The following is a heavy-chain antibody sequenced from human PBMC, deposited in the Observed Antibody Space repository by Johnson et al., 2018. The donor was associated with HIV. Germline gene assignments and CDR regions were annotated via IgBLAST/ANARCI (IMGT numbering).Heavy chain of an antibody. V-gene: IGHV3-11*04. J-gene: IGHJ3*02. CDR3: ARGGADCGGDCNAFDI. D-gene: IGHD2-21*02. CDR2: ISSSGSTI. CDR1: GFTFTDYY. Sequence: QLPLLESRGGLVQPGESPRLSCPASGFTFTDYYMSSLPHALGKGLARVSYISSSGSTIYSADSPNVRFPISRDNAKNSLYLQMNSLRAEDTAVYYCARGGADCGGDCNAFDIWGQGTMVTVSS.